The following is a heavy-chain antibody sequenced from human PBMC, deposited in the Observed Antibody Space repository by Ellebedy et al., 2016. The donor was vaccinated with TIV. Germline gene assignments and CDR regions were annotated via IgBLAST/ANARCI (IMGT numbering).Heavy chain of an antibody. CDR3: AKYSGRRHPSCFDS. V-gene: IGHV5-51*01. CDR1: GNSFPNSW. CDR2: IYLADSDT. J-gene: IGHJ4*02. D-gene: IGHD5-12*01. Sequence: PGGSLRLSCQASGNSFPNSWIGWVRQMPGKGLEWMGVIYLADSDTKYSPSSQGQVTISAEKSINTAYLQWNSLKTSDTAIYYCAKYSGRRHPSCFDSWGQGTLVTVSS.